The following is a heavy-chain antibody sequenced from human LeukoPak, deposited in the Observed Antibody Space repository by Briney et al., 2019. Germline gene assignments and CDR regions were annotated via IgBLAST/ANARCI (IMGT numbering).Heavy chain of an antibody. CDR3: ARDAYGGHGWFDP. CDR2: ISSSSSTI. Sequence: GGSLRLSCAASGFTFSSYSMNWVRQAPGKGLEWVSYISSSSSTIYYADSVKGRFTISRDNAKNSLYLQMNSLRAEDTAVYYCARDAYGGHGWFDPWGQGTLVTVSS. V-gene: IGHV3-48*04. J-gene: IGHJ5*02. CDR1: GFTFSSYS. D-gene: IGHD4-23*01.